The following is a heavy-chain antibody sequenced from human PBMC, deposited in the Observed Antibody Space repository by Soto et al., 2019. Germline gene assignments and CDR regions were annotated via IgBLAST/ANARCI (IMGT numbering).Heavy chain of an antibody. CDR3: AREEYCSGGSCYSYYYYYMDV. Sequence: GGSLRLSCVASGFTFSSYSMNWVRQAPGKGLEWVSYISSSSSTIYYADSVKGRFTISRDNAKNSLYLQMNSLRAEDTAVYYCAREEYCSGGSCYSYYYYYMDVWGKGTTVTVSS. D-gene: IGHD2-15*01. J-gene: IGHJ6*03. CDR2: ISSSSSTI. CDR1: GFTFSSYS. V-gene: IGHV3-48*01.